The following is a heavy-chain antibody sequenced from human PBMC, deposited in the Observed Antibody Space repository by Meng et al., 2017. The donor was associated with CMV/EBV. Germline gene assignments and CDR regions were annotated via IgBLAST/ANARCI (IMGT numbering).Heavy chain of an antibody. CDR3: AKVIRFLEWLFYYGMDV. CDR2: ISGSGGST. D-gene: IGHD3-3*01. J-gene: IGHJ6*02. Sequence: SCAASGFTFSSYGMHWVRQAPGKGLEWVSAISGSGGSTYYADSVKGRFTISRDNSKNTLYLQMNSLRAEDTAVYYCAKVIRFLEWLFYYGMDVWGQGTTVTVSS. CDR1: GFTFSSYG. V-gene: IGHV3-23*01.